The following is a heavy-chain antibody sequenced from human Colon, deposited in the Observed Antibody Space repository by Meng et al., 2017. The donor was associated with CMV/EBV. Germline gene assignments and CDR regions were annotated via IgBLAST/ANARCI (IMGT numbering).Heavy chain of an antibody. V-gene: IGHV4-59*01. Sequence: GSLRLSCTASGFTFSNYAMSWVRQAPGKGLEWIGYIYYRGSTNYDPFLKSRVTISIDTPKNQFSLKLSSVTAADTAIYYCARVWGKNYFDPWGQGTLVTVSS. CDR3: ARVWGKNYFDP. CDR1: GFTFSNYA. J-gene: IGHJ5*02. CDR2: IYYRGST. D-gene: IGHD3-16*01.